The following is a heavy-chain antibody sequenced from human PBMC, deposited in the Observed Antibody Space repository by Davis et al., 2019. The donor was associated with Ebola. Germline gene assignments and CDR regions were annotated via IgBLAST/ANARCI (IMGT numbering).Heavy chain of an antibody. CDR2: ISYDGSNK. CDR3: AKDDSSSWYYFDC. V-gene: IGHV3-30*18. CDR1: GFTFSSYG. J-gene: IGHJ4*02. D-gene: IGHD6-13*01. Sequence: GGSLRLSCAASGFTFSSYGMHWVRQAPGKGLEWVAVISYDGSNKYYADSVKGRFTISRDNSKNTLYLQMNSLRAEDTAVYYCAKDDSSSWYYFDCWGQGTLVTVSS.